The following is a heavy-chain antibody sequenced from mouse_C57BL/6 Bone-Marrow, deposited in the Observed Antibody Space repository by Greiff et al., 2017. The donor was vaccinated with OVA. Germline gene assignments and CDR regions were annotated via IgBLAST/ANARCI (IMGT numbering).Heavy chain of an antibody. J-gene: IGHJ2*01. CDR1: GYTFTDYE. V-gene: IGHV1-15*01. D-gene: IGHD1-1*01. CDR2: IDPETGGT. CDR3: TRIYYYGSSYNFDY. Sequence: VQLQQSGAELVRPGASVTLSCKASGYTFTDYEMHWVKQTPVHGLEWIGAIDPETGGTAYNQKFKGKAILTADKSSSTAYMDLRSLTSEDSAVYYCTRIYYYGSSYNFDYWGQGTTLTVSS.